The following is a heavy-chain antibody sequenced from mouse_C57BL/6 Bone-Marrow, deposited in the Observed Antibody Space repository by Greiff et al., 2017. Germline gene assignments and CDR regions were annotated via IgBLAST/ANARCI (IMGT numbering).Heavy chain of an antibody. CDR3: AREPYLDY. CDR1: GYTFTSYW. CDR2: IDPSDSYT. Sequence: VQLQQPGAELVMPGASVKLSCKASGYTFTSYWMHWVKQRPGQGLEWIGEIDPSDSYTNYHQKFKGNSTFTVDKASSTAYMQLSSLTSEDAAVYYCAREPYLDYWGQGTTLTVSS. V-gene: IGHV1-69*01. J-gene: IGHJ2*01.